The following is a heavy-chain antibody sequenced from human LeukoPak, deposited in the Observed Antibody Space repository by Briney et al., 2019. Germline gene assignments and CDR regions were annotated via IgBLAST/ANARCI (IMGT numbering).Heavy chain of an antibody. J-gene: IGHJ4*02. Sequence: GGSLRLSCAASGFTFSTYWMTWVRQAPGKGLDWVANIKQDGSEKYYVDSVKGRFTISRDNAKNSLYLQMNSLRAEDTAVYYCARECCSGGTCYLPGYWGQGTLVTVSS. CDR3: ARECCSGGTCYLPGY. CDR2: IKQDGSEK. CDR1: GFTFSTYW. V-gene: IGHV3-7*04. D-gene: IGHD2-15*01.